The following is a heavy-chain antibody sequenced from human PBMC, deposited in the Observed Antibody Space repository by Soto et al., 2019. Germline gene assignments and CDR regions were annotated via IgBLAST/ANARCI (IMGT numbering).Heavy chain of an antibody. CDR1: GGSINTGGYY. V-gene: IGHV4-31*02. J-gene: IGHJ1*01. Sequence: SETLSLTCTVSGGSINTGGYYWNWIRQHPGKGLECIGYIYYSGSTYYNPSLKSRVTISVDTSKNQFSLKLSSVTAADTAVYYCATNGDYYDSSGPKYSHHRGQGTRVTVSS. D-gene: IGHD3-22*01. CDR3: ATNGDYYDSSGPKYSHH. CDR2: IYYSGST.